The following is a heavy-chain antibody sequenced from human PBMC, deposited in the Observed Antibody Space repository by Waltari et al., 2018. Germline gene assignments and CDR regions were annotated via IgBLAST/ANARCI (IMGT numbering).Heavy chain of an antibody. CDR1: GGSLSSGGYY. D-gene: IGHD3-3*01. V-gene: IGHV4-31*03. Sequence: QVQLQESGPGLVKPSQTLSLTCPVSGGSLSSGGYYWSWIRQHPGKGLEWIGYIYYSGSTYYNPSLKSRVTISVDTSKNQFSLKLSSVTAADTAVYYCARGSDFWSGYYTNYMDVWGKGTTVTVSS. CDR2: IYYSGST. J-gene: IGHJ6*03. CDR3: ARGSDFWSGYYTNYMDV.